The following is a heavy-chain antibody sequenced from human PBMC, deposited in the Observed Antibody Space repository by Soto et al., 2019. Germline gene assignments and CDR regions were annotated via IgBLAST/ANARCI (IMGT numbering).Heavy chain of an antibody. CDR3: ARVVMTRVPASYCDGVDV. Sequence: GASVKVSCKASGGTFSSYAISWVRQATGQGLEWMGRIIPFIGTANYAQKFQGRVTITADESTSTAYMELTSLRSEDKAVYYFARVVMTRVPASYCDGVDVWGRGXAVTV. J-gene: IGHJ6*02. V-gene: IGHV1-69*11. D-gene: IGHD3-22*01. CDR1: GGTFSSYA. CDR2: IIPFIGTA.